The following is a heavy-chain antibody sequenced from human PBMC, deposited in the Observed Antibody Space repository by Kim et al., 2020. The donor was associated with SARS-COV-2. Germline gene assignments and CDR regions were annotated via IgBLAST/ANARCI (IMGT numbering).Heavy chain of an antibody. J-gene: IGHJ4*02. V-gene: IGHV3-23*01. CDR3: AKKGGSSTTLDGGFFDY. Sequence: VKGRFTISRDNAKNTLYLQMNSLRAEDTAIYYCAKKGGSSTTLDGGFFDYWGQGTLVTVSS. D-gene: IGHD2-2*01.